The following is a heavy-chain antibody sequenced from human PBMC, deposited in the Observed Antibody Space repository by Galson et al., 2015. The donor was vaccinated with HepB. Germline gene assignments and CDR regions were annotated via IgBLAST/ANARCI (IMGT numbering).Heavy chain of an antibody. CDR2: SIPLLGIS. J-gene: IGHJ4*02. CDR1: ADIFRNYS. D-gene: IGHD1-14*01. CDR3: ATGTGSAAVNFNF. V-gene: IGHV1-69*02. Sequence: SVKVSCKASADIFRNYSLNWVRQAPGQGLEWMGRSIPLLGISNYAQKLRDRVSITADTSSFTVYLHLSALRPQDTAFYYCATGTGSAAVNFNFWGQGTVVSVSS.